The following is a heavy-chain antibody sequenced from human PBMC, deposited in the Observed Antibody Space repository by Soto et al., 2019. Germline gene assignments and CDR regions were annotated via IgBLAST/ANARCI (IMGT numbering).Heavy chain of an antibody. CDR3: ARDSTMVRGVNPMDAFDI. CDR2: ISAYNGNT. V-gene: IGHV1-18*01. D-gene: IGHD3-10*01. J-gene: IGHJ3*02. Sequence: ASVKVSCKASGYTFTSYGISWVRQAPGQGLEWMGWISAYNGNTNYAQKLQGRVTMTTDTSTSTAYMELRSLRSDDTAVYYCARDSTMVRGVNPMDAFDIWGQGTMVTVSS. CDR1: GYTFTSYG.